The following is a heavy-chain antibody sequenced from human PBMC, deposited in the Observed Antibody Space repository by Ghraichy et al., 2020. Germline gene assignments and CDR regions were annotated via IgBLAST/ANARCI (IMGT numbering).Heavy chain of an antibody. D-gene: IGHD2-2*01. Sequence: SCAASGFTFDDYTMHWVRQAPGKGLEWVSLISWDGGSTYYADSVKGRFTISRDNSKNSLYLQMNSLRTEDTALYYGAKGSLVVPAAIASVPPNDAFDIWGQGTMVTVSS. V-gene: IGHV3-43*01. CDR1: GFTFDDYT. CDR3: AKGSLVVPAAIASVPPNDAFDI. J-gene: IGHJ3*02. CDR2: ISWDGGST.